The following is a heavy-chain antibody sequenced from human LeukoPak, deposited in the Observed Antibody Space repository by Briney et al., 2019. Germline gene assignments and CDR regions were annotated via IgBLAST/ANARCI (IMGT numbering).Heavy chain of an antibody. CDR2: FDPGDGET. D-gene: IGHD3-10*01. V-gene: IGHV1-24*01. CDR1: GYTLTELS. Sequence: ASVKVSCKVSGYTLTELSMHWVRQAPGKGLEWMGGFDPGDGETIYAQKFQGRVTMTEDASTDTAYMELSSLRSEDTAVYYCATLSITMVRGALDYWGQGTLVTVSS. J-gene: IGHJ4*02. CDR3: ATLSITMVRGALDY.